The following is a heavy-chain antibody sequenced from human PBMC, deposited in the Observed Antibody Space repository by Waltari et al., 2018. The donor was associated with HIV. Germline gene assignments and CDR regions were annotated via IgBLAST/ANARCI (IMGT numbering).Heavy chain of an antibody. J-gene: IGHJ6*02. CDR2: FEPEEGET. Sequence: QVQLVQSGAEVKKPGASVKVSCKVSGYTLTELSMHWVRQAPGKGLEWMGGFEPEEGETNYAQKFQGRVTMTEDTSTDTAYMELSSLRSEDTAVYYCATDNCSSTSCYSDYYYYGMDVWGQGTTVTVSS. D-gene: IGHD2-2*01. V-gene: IGHV1-24*01. CDR1: GYTLTELS. CDR3: ATDNCSSTSCYSDYYYYGMDV.